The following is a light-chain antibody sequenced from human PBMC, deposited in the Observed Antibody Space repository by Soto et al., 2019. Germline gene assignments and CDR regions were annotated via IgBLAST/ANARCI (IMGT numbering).Light chain of an antibody. Sequence: DIQMTQSPSSLAASVGDRVTITCRASQYIHTHLAWYQQKPGNSPKLLVYGASTLHSGVPSRFSASGSGTDFILTISSLQSEDVTTYYFQTYDKVPWTLGPGTRV. CDR3: QTYDKVPWT. CDR1: QYIHTH. CDR2: GAS. V-gene: IGKV1-27*01. J-gene: IGKJ1*01.